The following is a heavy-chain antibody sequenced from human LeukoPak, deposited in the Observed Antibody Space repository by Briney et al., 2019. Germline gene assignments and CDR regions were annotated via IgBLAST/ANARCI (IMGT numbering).Heavy chain of an antibody. CDR1: GFTFSSYD. CDR3: FGYDFWSGYRGSVSDY. CDR2: ISGSGGST. D-gene: IGHD3-3*01. J-gene: IGHJ4*02. Sequence: QTGGSLRLSCAASGFTFSSYDMSWVRQAPGKGLEWVSAISGSGGSTYYADSVKGRFTISRDNSKNTLYLQMNSLRAEDTAVYYCFGYDFWSGYRGSVSDYWGQGTLVTVSS. V-gene: IGHV3-23*01.